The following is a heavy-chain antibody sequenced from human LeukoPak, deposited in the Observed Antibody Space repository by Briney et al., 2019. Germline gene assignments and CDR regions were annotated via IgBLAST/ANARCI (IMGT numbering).Heavy chain of an antibody. V-gene: IGHV3-74*01. CDR2: INGDGSNT. Sequence: GGSLRLSCAASGFTFSSYWMHWVRQAPGKGLVWVPRINGDGSNTSYADSVEGRFTISRDNAKNTLYLQLNSLRAEDTAVYYCARDRSPGWFDPWGQGTLVTVSS. CDR3: ARDRSPGWFDP. CDR1: GFTFSSYW. J-gene: IGHJ5*02.